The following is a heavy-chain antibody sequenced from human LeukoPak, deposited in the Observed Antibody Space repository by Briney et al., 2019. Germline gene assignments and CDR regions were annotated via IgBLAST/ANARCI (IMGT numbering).Heavy chain of an antibody. CDR2: INHSGST. Sequence: SETLSLTCAVYGGSFSGYYWSWIRQPPGKGLEWIGEINHSGSTNYIPSLKRRVTISVDTSKNQFSLKLSSVTAADTAVYYCARAVAGTSYWGQGTLVTVSS. D-gene: IGHD6-19*01. V-gene: IGHV4-34*01. J-gene: IGHJ4*02. CDR1: GGSFSGYY. CDR3: ARAVAGTSY.